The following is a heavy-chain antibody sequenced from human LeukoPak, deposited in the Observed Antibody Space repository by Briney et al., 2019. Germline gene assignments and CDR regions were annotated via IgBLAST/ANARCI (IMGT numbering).Heavy chain of an antibody. CDR2: INPNSGGT. Sequence: GASVKVSCKASGYTFTGYYMHWVRQAPGQGLEWMGWINPNSGGTNYAQKFQGRVTMTRDTSISTAYMELSRLRSDDTAVYYCARLNLPYCTNGVCYRCFDYWGQGTLVTVSS. J-gene: IGHJ4*02. CDR1: GYTFTGYY. D-gene: IGHD2-8*01. CDR3: ARLNLPYCTNGVCYRCFDY. V-gene: IGHV1-2*02.